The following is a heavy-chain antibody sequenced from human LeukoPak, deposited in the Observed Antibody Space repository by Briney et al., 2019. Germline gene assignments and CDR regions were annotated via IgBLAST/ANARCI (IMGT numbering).Heavy chain of an antibody. CDR3: ARDGYSYGYVNYYYYCYMDV. Sequence: AGGSLRLSCAASGFTFSSYWMSWVRQAPGKGLEWVANIKQDGSEKYYVDSVKGRFTISRDNAKNSLYLQMNSLRAEDTAVYYCARDGYSYGYVNYYYYCYMDVWGKGTTVTVSS. CDR1: GFTFSSYW. J-gene: IGHJ6*03. D-gene: IGHD5-18*01. CDR2: IKQDGSEK. V-gene: IGHV3-7*01.